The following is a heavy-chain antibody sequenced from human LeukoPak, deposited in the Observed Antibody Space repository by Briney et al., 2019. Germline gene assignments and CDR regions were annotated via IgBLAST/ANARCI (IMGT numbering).Heavy chain of an antibody. V-gene: IGHV1-8*03. CDR2: MNPNSGNT. J-gene: IGHJ3*02. Sequence: ASVKVSCKASGYTFTSYDINWVRQATGQGLEWMGWMNPNSGNTGYAQKFQGRVTITRNTSISTAYMELRSLRSDDTAVYYCARDKGGGLNPDAFDIWGQGTMVTVSS. D-gene: IGHD1-14*01. CDR1: GYTFTSYD. CDR3: ARDKGGGLNPDAFDI.